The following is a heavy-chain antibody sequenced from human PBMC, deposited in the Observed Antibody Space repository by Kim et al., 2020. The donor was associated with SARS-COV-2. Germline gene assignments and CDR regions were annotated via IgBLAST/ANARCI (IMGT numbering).Heavy chain of an antibody. CDR3: ARDRNTIFGVVFIPDRYAMDV. J-gene: IGHJ6*02. CDR1: GYTFTGYY. V-gene: IGHV1-2*06. D-gene: IGHD3-3*01. CDR2: INPNSGGT. Sequence: ASVKVSCKASGYTFTGYYMHWVRQAPGQGLEWMGRINPNSGGTNYAQKFQGRVTMTRDTSISTAYMELSRLRSDDTAVYYCARDRNTIFGVVFIPDRYAMDVWGQGTTVTVSS.